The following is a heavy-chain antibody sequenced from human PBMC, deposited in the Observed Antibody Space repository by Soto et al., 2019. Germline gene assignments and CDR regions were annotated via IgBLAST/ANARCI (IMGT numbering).Heavy chain of an antibody. CDR1: GGSISRYY. Sequence: QVQLQESGPGLVKPSETLSLTCTVSGGSISRYYWSWIRQPAGQGLEWIGRIYTSGSTNYNPSLKSRVTMSVDTSKNHFSMKLSSVTAADTAVYYCARDGYYDFWSGYSYFDYWGQGTLVTVSS. J-gene: IGHJ4*02. V-gene: IGHV4-4*07. CDR2: IYTSGST. CDR3: ARDGYYDFWSGYSYFDY. D-gene: IGHD3-3*01.